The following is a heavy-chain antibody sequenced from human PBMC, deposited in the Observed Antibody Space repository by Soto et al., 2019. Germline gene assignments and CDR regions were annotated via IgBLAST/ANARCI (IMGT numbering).Heavy chain of an antibody. V-gene: IGHV3-9*01. Sequence: KGLERVASISWNSGSIGYADSVKGRFTISRDNAKNSLSLQMNSLRPEDTAFFYQVKDDMRDCSTDSAFRRKRSSDL. CDR2: ISWNSGSI. CDR3: VKDDMRDCSTDSAFRRKRSSDL. J-gene: IGHJ2*01. D-gene: IGHD2-21*01.